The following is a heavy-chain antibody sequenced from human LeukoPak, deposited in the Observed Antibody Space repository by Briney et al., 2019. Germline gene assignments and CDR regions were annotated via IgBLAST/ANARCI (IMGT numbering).Heavy chain of an antibody. Sequence: GRSLRLSCAASGFTFRTYGMHWVRQAPGKGLEWVAVISYDGSRKFYGDSVKGRFTISRDDSKNTWYLQMNSLRTEDTAVYYCAKDECSGGSCYLLGAFDMWGQGTMVTVSS. V-gene: IGHV3-30*18. D-gene: IGHD2-15*01. CDR1: GFTFRTYG. CDR2: ISYDGSRK. J-gene: IGHJ3*02. CDR3: AKDECSGGSCYLLGAFDM.